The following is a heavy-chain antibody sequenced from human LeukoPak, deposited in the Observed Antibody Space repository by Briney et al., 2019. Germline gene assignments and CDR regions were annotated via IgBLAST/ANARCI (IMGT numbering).Heavy chain of an antibody. V-gene: IGHV4-59*12. D-gene: IGHD3-22*01. J-gene: IGHJ4*02. CDR1: GGSISNYY. CDR3: ARVGALGYYDSSGYYPTEN. CDR2: IYYTGST. Sequence: PSETLSLTCTVSGGSISNYYWSWIRQPPGKGLEWIAYIYYTGSTNYNPSLKSRVTISVDTSKNQFSLKLSSVTAADTAVYYCARVGALGYYDSSGYYPTENWGQGTLVTVSS.